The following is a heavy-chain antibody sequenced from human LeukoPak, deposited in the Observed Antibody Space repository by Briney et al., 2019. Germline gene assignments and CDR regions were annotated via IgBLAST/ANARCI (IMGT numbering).Heavy chain of an antibody. Sequence: PSETLSLTCTVSGGSISSYYWSWNRQPPGEGLVWIGYIYYSGSTNYNPSLKSRVTISVDTSKNQFSLKLSSVTAADTAVYYCARSERGAFDIWGQGTMVTVSS. J-gene: IGHJ3*02. CDR2: IYYSGST. V-gene: IGHV4-59*01. D-gene: IGHD1-1*01. CDR3: ARSERGAFDI. CDR1: GGSISSYY.